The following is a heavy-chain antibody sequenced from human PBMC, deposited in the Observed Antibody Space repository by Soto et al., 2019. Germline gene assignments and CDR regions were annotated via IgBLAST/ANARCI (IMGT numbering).Heavy chain of an antibody. D-gene: IGHD3-22*01. J-gene: IGHJ4*01. CDR2: XXXTXTX. CDR3: ARGSGGYFTHIDY. V-gene: IGHV4-30-2*01. Sequence: SETLSLTCAVAGDSISSGGSAWSWIRQPPGKGLEXIGYXXXTXTXXXNXXXXSRVTISGDRSKNQFSLRLNSVTAADTAVYYCARGSGGYFTHIDYWGRGTPVTVSS. CDR1: GDSISSGGSA.